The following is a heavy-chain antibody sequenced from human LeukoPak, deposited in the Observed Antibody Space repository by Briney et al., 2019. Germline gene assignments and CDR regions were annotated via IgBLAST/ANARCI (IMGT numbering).Heavy chain of an antibody. CDR2: IHYTGAT. V-gene: IGHV4-34*01. J-gene: IGHJ4*02. CDR1: GGSIPGYY. D-gene: IGHD3-9*01. CDR3: ARGNILTGYCFDF. Sequence: SETLSLTCAVYGGSIPGYYWSWIRQTPGRGLEWVGEIHYTGATSYNPSLKSRATISTDTSKNQFSLRLSSVTAADTAVYYCARGNILTGYCFDFWGQGALVTVSS.